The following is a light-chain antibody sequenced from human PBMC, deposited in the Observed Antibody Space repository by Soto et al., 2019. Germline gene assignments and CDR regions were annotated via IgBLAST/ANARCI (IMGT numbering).Light chain of an antibody. CDR2: GAS. J-gene: IGKJ5*01. V-gene: IGKV1-9*01. CDR3: QQYYSNVPIT. Sequence: IQLTQSPSSLSASVGDRVTITCRASQGISTYLAWYQQKPGKAPKLLIYGASTLQSGVPSRFSGSGSGTDFTLTISCLQSEDFATYYCQQYYSNVPITFGQGTRLEIK. CDR1: QGISTY.